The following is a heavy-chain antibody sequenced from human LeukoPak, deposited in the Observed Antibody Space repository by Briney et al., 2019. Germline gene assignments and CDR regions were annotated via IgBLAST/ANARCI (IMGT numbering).Heavy chain of an antibody. Sequence: SETLSLTCTVSGGSISSSSYYWGWIRQPPGKGLEWIGSIYYSGSTYYNPSLKSRVTISVDTSKNQFSLKLSSVTAADTAVYYCARAGGGYYDILTGYYPFDYWGQGTLVTVSS. CDR2: IYYSGST. CDR3: ARAGGGYYDILTGYYPFDY. V-gene: IGHV4-39*07. D-gene: IGHD3-9*01. CDR1: GGSISSSSYY. J-gene: IGHJ4*02.